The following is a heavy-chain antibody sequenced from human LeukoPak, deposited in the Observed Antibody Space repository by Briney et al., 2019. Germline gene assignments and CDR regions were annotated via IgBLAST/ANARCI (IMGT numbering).Heavy chain of an antibody. Sequence: SETLSLTCTVSGGSISSSSYYWGWIRQPPGKGPEWIGNIYYSGSTYYTPSLKSRVTISIDTSKNQFSLKMRSVTAADTAVYYCARDDFATARYDAFDIWGQGTMVTVSS. CDR3: ARDDFATARYDAFDI. CDR1: GGSISSSSYY. CDR2: IYYSGST. D-gene: IGHD5-12*01. V-gene: IGHV4-39*07. J-gene: IGHJ3*02.